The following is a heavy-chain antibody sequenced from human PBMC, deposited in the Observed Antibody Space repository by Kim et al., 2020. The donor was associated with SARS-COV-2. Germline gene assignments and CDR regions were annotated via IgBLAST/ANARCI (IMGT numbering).Heavy chain of an antibody. Sequence: GGSLRLSCAASGLTFSTYAMHWVRQAPGKGLEWVAFISYDGSNSYYTDSVRGRFTISRDSSKSTLYLQMNSLRPEDTALYYCARGASQHLVSSAFDVWGQGTMVTVSS. D-gene: IGHD6-13*01. CDR3: ARGASQHLVSSAFDV. V-gene: IGHV3-30*04. J-gene: IGHJ3*01. CDR2: ISYDGSNS. CDR1: GLTFSTYA.